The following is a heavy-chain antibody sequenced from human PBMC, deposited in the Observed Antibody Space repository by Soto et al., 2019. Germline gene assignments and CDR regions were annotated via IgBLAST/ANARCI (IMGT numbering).Heavy chain of an antibody. CDR3: ARVSFNALLRFPFDL. CDR1: GYSFTSYD. V-gene: IGHV1-8*01. J-gene: IGHJ4*02. CDR2: MNPNSGYT. D-gene: IGHD5-12*01. Sequence: QVQLVQSGAEVKKPGASVKVSCKASGYSFTSYDVNWVRQASGQGLEWMGWMNPNSGYTVIAQKFQGRVTMTRDSSISTAYMELSSLRPDDSAIYYCARVSFNALLRFPFDLWGQGTEVTVSS.